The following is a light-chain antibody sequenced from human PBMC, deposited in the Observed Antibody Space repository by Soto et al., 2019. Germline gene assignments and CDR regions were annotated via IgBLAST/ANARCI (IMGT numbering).Light chain of an antibody. V-gene: IGKV3-15*01. Sequence: EIVITQSPVTLSVSPGERATLSCRASQSVSSNLAWYQQKPGQAPRLLIYGASTRATGIPARFSGSGSGTEFTLTISSLQSEDFAVYYCQQYNNWTRTFGQGTKVDIK. CDR1: QSVSSN. CDR3: QQYNNWTRT. J-gene: IGKJ1*01. CDR2: GAS.